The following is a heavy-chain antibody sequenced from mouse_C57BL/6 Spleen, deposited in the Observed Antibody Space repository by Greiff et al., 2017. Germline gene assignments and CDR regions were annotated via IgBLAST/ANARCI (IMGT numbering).Heavy chain of an antibody. V-gene: IGHV1-64*01. CDR1: GYTFTSYW. J-gene: IGHJ4*01. D-gene: IGHD2-4*01. Sequence: QVQLQQPGAELVKPGASVKLSCKASGYTFTSYWMHWVKQRPGQGLEWIGMIHPNSGSTNYNEKFKSKATLTVDKSSSTAYMQLSSLTSEDSAVYYCARSHDSYYAMDYWGQGTSVTVSS. CDR2: IHPNSGST. CDR3: ARSHDSYYAMDY.